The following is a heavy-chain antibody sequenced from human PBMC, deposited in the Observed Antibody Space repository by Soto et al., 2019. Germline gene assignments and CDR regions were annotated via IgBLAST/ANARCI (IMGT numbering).Heavy chain of an antibody. J-gene: IGHJ6*02. Sequence: QVRLQESGPGLVRPSQTLSLTCTVSGDSLSSGGYYCSWIRQLPGKGLEWIGFIYYSGSTFYNPSLRSRVTMSADASKNQISLKLSSVTAAGTAVYYCAKTKTPHVRNGMDVWGQGTTVTVSS. CDR1: GDSLSSGGYY. CDR3: AKTKTPHVRNGMDV. CDR2: IYYSGST. D-gene: IGHD2-8*01. V-gene: IGHV4-31*04.